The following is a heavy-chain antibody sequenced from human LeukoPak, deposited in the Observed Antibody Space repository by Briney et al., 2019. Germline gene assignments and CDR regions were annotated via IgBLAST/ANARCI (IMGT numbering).Heavy chain of an antibody. V-gene: IGHV3-21*04. CDR3: AKAPRYCSSTSCPSYYGMDV. CDR2: ISSSSSYI. D-gene: IGHD2-2*01. J-gene: IGHJ6*02. Sequence: PGGSLRLSCAASGFTFSSYSMNWVRQAPGKGLEWVSSISSSSSYIYYADSVKGRFTISRDNAKNSLYLQMNSLRAEDTAVYYCAKAPRYCSSTSCPSYYGMDVWGQGTTVTVSS. CDR1: GFTFSSYS.